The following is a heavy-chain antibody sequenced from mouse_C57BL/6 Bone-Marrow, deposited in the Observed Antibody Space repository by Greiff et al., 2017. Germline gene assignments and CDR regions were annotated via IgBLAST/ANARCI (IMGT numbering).Heavy chain of an antibody. J-gene: IGHJ4*01. CDR2: IDPRSGDT. Sequence: QVQLQQPGAELARPGASVKLSCKASGYTFTSYGMRWVKQRTGQGLEWIGKIDPRSGDTHYNEKFKGKATLTADKSSSTAYMELSSLTSEDSAVCFCSSRYAMDYWGQGTPVTVSS. CDR1: GYTFTSYG. V-gene: IGHV1-81*01. CDR3: SSRYAMDY.